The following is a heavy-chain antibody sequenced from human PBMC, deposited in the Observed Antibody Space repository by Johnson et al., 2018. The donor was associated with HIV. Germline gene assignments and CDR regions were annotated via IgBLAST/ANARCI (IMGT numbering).Heavy chain of an antibody. CDR2: ISGSGGST. Sequence: MMLVESGGGLVQPGRSLRLSCAASGFTFDDYAMSWVRQAPGKGLEWVSAISGSGGSTYYADSVKGRFTISRDNSKNTLYLQMNSLRAEDTAVYYCARDRGGIAEQSGAFDIWGQGTMVTVSS. V-gene: IGHV3-23*04. J-gene: IGHJ3*02. CDR1: GFTFDDYA. D-gene: IGHD6-13*01. CDR3: ARDRGGIAEQSGAFDI.